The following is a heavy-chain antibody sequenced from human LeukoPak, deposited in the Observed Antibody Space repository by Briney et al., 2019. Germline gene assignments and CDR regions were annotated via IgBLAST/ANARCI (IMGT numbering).Heavy chain of an antibody. J-gene: IGHJ4*02. CDR1: GGSISSSSYY. D-gene: IGHD2-15*01. V-gene: IGHV4-39*07. Sequence: SETLSLTCTVSGGSISSSSYYWGWIRQPPGKGLGWIGSIYYSGSTYYNPSLKSRVTISVDTSKNQFSLKLSSVTAADTAVYYCARVDIVVVVAASWGQGTLVTVSS. CDR2: IYYSGST. CDR3: ARVDIVVVVAAS.